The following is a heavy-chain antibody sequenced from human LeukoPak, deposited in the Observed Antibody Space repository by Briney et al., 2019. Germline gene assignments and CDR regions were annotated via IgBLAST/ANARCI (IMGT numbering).Heavy chain of an antibody. D-gene: IGHD3-10*01. CDR1: GFTVSSNY. CDR3: ASLPRGNGGEYYFDY. V-gene: IGHV3-53*01. CDR2: IYSGGST. J-gene: IGHJ4*02. Sequence: PGGSLRLSCAASGFTVSSNYMSGVRQAPGKGLEWVSVIYSGGSTYYADSVKGRFTISRDNSKNTLYLQMNSLRAEDTAVYYCASLPRGNGGEYYFDYWGQGTLVTVSS.